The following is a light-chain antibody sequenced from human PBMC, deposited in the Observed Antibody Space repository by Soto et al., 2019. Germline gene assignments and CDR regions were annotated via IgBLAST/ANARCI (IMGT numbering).Light chain of an antibody. V-gene: IGKV1-27*01. J-gene: IGKJ3*01. CDR1: QGFSNY. CDR3: QKYNSPPYT. Sequence: DIQMTQSPSSLSASVGDRVTITCRASQGFSNYLTWYQQKPGKVPKLLIYAASTLQSEVPSRFSGSGSGTDFTLTISSLQPEDVATYYCQKYNSPPYTFGPGTKVDIK. CDR2: AAS.